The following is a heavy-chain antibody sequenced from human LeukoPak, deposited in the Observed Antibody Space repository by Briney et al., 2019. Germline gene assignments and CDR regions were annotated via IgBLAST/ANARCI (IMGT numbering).Heavy chain of an antibody. CDR2: INYSGST. V-gene: IGHV4-30-4*01. CDR3: ARAPVGFCSGGTCKRYFDY. D-gene: IGHD2-15*01. Sequence: SQTLSLTCIVSGGSISSGAYYWSWIRQPPGKGLEWIGYINYSGSTSYNPSLKSRVTISVDTSKNQFSLKVSSVTAADTAVYYCARAPVGFCSGGTCKRYFDYWGQGALVTVSS. CDR1: GGSISSGAYY. J-gene: IGHJ4*02.